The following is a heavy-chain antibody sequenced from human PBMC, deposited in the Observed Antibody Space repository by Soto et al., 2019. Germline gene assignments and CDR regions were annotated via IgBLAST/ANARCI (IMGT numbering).Heavy chain of an antibody. V-gene: IGHV4-39*01. D-gene: IGHD3-10*01. CDR3: ARHRGPAPVY. Sequence: WTWIRQPPGKCLEWVGSLFYGGTTDYNPSLKRRLTMSLDTSKNHFSLKLRSVAAADTAVYYCARHRGPAPVYWGQGTLVTASS. CDR2: LFYGGTT. J-gene: IGHJ4*02.